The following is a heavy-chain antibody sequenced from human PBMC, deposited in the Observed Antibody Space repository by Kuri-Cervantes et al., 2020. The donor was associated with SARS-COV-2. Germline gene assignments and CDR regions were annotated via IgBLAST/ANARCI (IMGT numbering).Heavy chain of an antibody. CDR2: IKQDGSEK. CDR3: ARESGVDWGSDAFDI. D-gene: IGHD7-27*01. J-gene: IGHJ3*02. V-gene: IGHV3-7*01. CDR1: GFTFSSYW. Sequence: GESLKISCAASGFTFSSYWMSWVHQAPGKGLEWVANIKQDGSEKYYVDSVKGRFTISRDNAKNSLYLQMNSLGAEDTAVYYCARESGVDWGSDAFDIWGQGTRVTVSS.